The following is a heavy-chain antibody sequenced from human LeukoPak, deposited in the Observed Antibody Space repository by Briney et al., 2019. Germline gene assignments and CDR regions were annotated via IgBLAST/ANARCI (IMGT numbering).Heavy chain of an antibody. D-gene: IGHD5-12*01. CDR2: ISSSGSTI. V-gene: IGHV3-48*03. Sequence: GGSLRLSCAASGFTFSSYEMNWVRQAPGKGLEWVSYISSSGSTIYYADSVKGRFTISRDNAKNSLYLQMNSLRAEDTAVYYCAKRVGYSGYDGSNYYYYYYMDVWGKGTTVTVSS. J-gene: IGHJ6*03. CDR3: AKRVGYSGYDGSNYYYYYYMDV. CDR1: GFTFSSYE.